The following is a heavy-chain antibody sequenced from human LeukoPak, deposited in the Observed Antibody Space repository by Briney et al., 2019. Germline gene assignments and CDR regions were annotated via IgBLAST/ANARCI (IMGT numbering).Heavy chain of an antibody. V-gene: IGHV4-59*08. J-gene: IGHJ4*02. Sequence: SETLSLTCTVSGGSISRYYWSWIRQPPGKGLEWMGYIYYSGSTNYNPSLKSRVTISLDTSKNQFSPKLSSVTAADTAVYYCARQGSGWLQVDYWGQGTLVTVSS. CDR3: ARQGSGWLQVDY. CDR1: GGSISRYY. CDR2: IYYSGST. D-gene: IGHD5-24*01.